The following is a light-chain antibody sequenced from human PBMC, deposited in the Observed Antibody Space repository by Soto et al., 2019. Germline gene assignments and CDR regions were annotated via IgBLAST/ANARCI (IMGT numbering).Light chain of an antibody. CDR2: EVN. CDR3: SSYAYGSTLGV. J-gene: IGLJ3*02. CDR1: SNDIGNYNF. Sequence: QSALTQPASVSGSPGQSITISCTGTSNDIGNYNFVSWFQQHPDKAPKLMIYEVNKRPSGVSNRFSGSKSGNTASLTISGLQPEDEADYYCSSYAYGSTLGVFGGGTKLTVL. V-gene: IGLV2-23*02.